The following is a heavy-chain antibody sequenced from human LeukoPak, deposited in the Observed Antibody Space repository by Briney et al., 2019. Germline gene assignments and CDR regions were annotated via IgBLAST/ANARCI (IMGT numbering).Heavy chain of an antibody. CDR3: ARGGIQLWSGPFDP. CDR2: INHSGST. CDR1: GGSFRGYY. D-gene: IGHD5-18*01. Sequence: SETLSLTCAVYGGSFRGYYWSWLRQPPGKGLEWIGEINHSGSTNYNPSLKSRVTISVDTSKNQFSLKLSSVTAADTAVYYCARGGIQLWSGPFDPWGQGTLVTVSS. V-gene: IGHV4-34*01. J-gene: IGHJ5*02.